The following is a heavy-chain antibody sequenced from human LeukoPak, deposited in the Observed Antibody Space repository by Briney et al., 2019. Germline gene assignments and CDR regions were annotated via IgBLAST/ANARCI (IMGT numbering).Heavy chain of an antibody. CDR2: IYYSGST. D-gene: IGHD5-24*01. J-gene: IGHJ4*02. CDR1: GGSISSYY. CDR3: ARRSDDYNTFDY. V-gene: IGHV4-59*08. Sequence: SETLSLTCTVSGGSISSYYWNWIRQPPGKGLEWIGYIYYSGSTNYNPSLKSRVTISVDKSKNEFSLKLSSATAADTAVYYCARRSDDYNTFDYWGQGTLVTVSS.